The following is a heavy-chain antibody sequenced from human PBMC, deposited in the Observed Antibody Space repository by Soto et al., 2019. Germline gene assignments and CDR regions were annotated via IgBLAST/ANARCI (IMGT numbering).Heavy chain of an antibody. D-gene: IGHD2-2*01. CDR1: GYSFTSYW. CDR3: ARGGCISTSCHYYYYYGMDV. Sequence: GESLKISCKGSGYSFTSYWIGWVRQMPGKGLEWMGIIYPGDSDTRYSPSFQGQVTISADKSISTAYLQWSSLKASYTAMYYCARGGCISTSCHYYYYYGMDVWGQGTTVTVSS. V-gene: IGHV5-51*01. J-gene: IGHJ6*02. CDR2: IYPGDSDT.